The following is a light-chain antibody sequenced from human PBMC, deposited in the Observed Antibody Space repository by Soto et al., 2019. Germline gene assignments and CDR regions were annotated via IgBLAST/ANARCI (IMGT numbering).Light chain of an antibody. Sequence: DVVMTQSPLSLPVTLGQPASISCRSSQSLVYSDGGTYLTWFQQRPGQSPRRLIYKVSNRDSGVPDRFSGSGSGTDFTLKISRVEAEDVGIYYCMQGTHWPWTFGPGTKVEIK. CDR3: MQGTHWPWT. J-gene: IGKJ1*01. CDR2: KVS. CDR1: QSLVYSDGGTY. V-gene: IGKV2-30*01.